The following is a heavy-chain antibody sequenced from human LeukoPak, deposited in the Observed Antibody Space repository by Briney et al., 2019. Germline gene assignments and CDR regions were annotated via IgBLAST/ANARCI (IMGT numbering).Heavy chain of an antibody. CDR3: ARDFPPVGATTVFTYYYYGMDV. CDR1: GYTFTISG. J-gene: IGHJ6*02. Sequence: ASVRVSCKASGYTFTISGISWVRQAPGQGLEWMEWINAYNGDTNYAQKLQGRVTMTTDTSTSTAYMELRSLRSDDMAVYYCARDFPPVGATTVFTYYYYGMDVWGQGTTVTVSS. D-gene: IGHD1-26*01. V-gene: IGHV1-18*03. CDR2: INAYNGDT.